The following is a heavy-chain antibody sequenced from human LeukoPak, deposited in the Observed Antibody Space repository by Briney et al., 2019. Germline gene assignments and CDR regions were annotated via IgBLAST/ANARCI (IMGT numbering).Heavy chain of an antibody. CDR2: INDDETST. J-gene: IGHJ4*02. D-gene: IGHD1-26*01. V-gene: IGHV3-74*01. CDR1: GFSFSSSW. Sequence: GGSLRLSCAASGFSFSSSWMHWVRQVPGRGLEWVSRINDDETSTNYAESVKGRFTISRDNAKNTLFLQMNSLRAEDTAVYYCATTGSGSYYDYWGQGTLVSVSS. CDR3: ATTGSGSYYDY.